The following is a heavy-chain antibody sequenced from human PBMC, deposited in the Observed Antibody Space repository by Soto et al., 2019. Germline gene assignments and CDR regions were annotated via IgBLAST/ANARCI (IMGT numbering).Heavy chain of an antibody. Sequence: QVQLQESGPGLVKPSQTLSLTCTVSGGSISSDDYYWSWIRQPPGKGLEWIGFMSYSGSTSYNASLKSRVTTSVYTSKNQCSLNLNFVTAADTAVYYCAPMGIPATRLYYFYNWGQGTLVTVSS. CDR2: MSYSGST. J-gene: IGHJ4*02. V-gene: IGHV4-30-4*01. D-gene: IGHD1-26*01. CDR1: GGSISSDDYY. CDR3: APMGIPATRLYYFYN.